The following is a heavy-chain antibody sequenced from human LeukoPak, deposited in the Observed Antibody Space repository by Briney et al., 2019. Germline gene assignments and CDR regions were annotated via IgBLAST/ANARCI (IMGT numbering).Heavy chain of an antibody. V-gene: IGHV1-69*13. CDR1: GGTFSSYA. J-gene: IGHJ4*02. Sequence: SVKVSCKASGGTFSSYAISWVRQAPGQGLEWMGGIIPIFGTANYAQKFQGRVTITADESTSTAYMELSRLRSEDTAVYYCARKAGSSCYQRSYYFDYWGQGTLVTVSS. D-gene: IGHD6-13*01. CDR3: ARKAGSSCYQRSYYFDY. CDR2: IIPIFGTA.